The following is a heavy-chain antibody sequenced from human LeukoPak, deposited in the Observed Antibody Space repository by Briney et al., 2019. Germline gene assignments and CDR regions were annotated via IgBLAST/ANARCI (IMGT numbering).Heavy chain of an antibody. Sequence: GGSLRLSCAAPGFTFSSYSMSWVRQAPGKGLEWVSYISSSSSTIYYADSVKGRFTISRDKAKHSLYLQMNSLRAEDTAVYYCARVEALAGFDYWGQGTLVTVSS. CDR1: GFTFSSYS. CDR2: ISSSSSTI. CDR3: ARVEALAGFDY. D-gene: IGHD6-19*01. J-gene: IGHJ4*02. V-gene: IGHV3-48*01.